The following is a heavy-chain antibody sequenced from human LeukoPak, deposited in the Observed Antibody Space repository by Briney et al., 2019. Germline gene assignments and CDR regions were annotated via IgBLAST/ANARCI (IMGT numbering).Heavy chain of an antibody. J-gene: IGHJ6*03. D-gene: IGHD3-3*01. V-gene: IGHV3-74*01. CDR2: INSDGSNT. CDR1: EFTFSNYW. Sequence: GGSLRLSCVASEFTFSNYWLHWVRQAPGKGPVWVSRINSDGSNTIYADSVKGRFTISRDNAKNTVYLQMNSLRVEDTAIYYCARGGFGHNMDVWGKGTTVTVSS. CDR3: ARGGFGHNMDV.